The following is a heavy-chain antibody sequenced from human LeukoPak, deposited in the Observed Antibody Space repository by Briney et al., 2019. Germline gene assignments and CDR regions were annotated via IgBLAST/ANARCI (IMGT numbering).Heavy chain of an antibody. CDR2: INHSGST. CDR1: GGSFSGYY. CDR3: ARRTYYYGSGSYYSPVYYYYYMDV. V-gene: IGHV4-34*01. Sequence: SETLSLTWAVYGGSFSGYYWSWIRQPPGKGLEWIGEINHSGSTNYNPSLMSRVTISVDTSKNQFSLKLSSVTAADTAVYYCARRTYYYGSGSYYSPVYYYYYMDVWGKGTTVTVSS. J-gene: IGHJ6*03. D-gene: IGHD3-10*01.